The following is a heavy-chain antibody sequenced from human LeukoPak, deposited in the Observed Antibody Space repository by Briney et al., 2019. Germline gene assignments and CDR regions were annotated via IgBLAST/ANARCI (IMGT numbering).Heavy chain of an antibody. D-gene: IGHD2-15*01. CDR3: ARRSRNPYRSGGSCYYDY. J-gene: IGHJ4*02. CDR2: ISSSGSTI. V-gene: IGHV3-11*01. Sequence: GGSLRLSCAASGFTLSDSYISWFRQAPGRGLEWVSYISSSGSTIYYADSVKGRFTISRDNAKNSLYLQMNSLRAEDTAVYYCARRSRNPYRSGGSCYYDYWGQGTLVTVSS. CDR1: GFTLSDSY.